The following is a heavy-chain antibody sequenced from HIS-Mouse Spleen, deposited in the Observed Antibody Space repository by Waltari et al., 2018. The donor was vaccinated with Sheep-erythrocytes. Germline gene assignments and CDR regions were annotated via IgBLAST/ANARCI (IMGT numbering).Heavy chain of an antibody. CDR3: ARARYGDY. V-gene: IGHV3-7*04. J-gene: IGHJ4*02. CDR2: IKQDGSEK. Sequence: EVQLVESGGGLVQPGGSLRLSCAASGFTFSSYGMSWVSQAAGKGLEWVANIKQDGSEKYYVDSVKGRFTISRDNAKNSLYLQMNSLRAEDTAVYYCARARYGDYWGQGTLVTVSS. D-gene: IGHD1-1*01. CDR1: GFTFSSYG.